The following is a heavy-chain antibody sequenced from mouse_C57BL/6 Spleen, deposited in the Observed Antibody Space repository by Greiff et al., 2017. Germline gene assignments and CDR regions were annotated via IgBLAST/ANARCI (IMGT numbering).Heavy chain of an antibody. V-gene: IGHV1-59*01. J-gene: IGHJ3*01. Sequence: VQLQQPGAELVRPGTSVKLSCKASGYTFTSYWMHWVKQRPGQGLEWIGVIDPSDSYTNYNQKFKGKATLTVDTSSSTAYMQLSSLTSEDSAVYCCARGGTFFAYWGQGTLVTVSA. CDR3: ARGGTFFAY. CDR2: IDPSDSYT. CDR1: GYTFTSYW.